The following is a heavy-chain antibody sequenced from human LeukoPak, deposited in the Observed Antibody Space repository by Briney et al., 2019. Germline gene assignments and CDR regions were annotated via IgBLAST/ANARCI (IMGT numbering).Heavy chain of an antibody. V-gene: IGHV1-18*01. CDR3: ARGRRYSSSTSCSNDAFDI. CDR2: ISAYNGNT. CDR1: GYTFTSYG. J-gene: IGHJ3*02. Sequence: AASVKVSCKASGYTFTSYGISWVRQAPGQGLEWMGWISAYNGNTNYAQKFQGRVTITADESTSTAYMELSSLRSEDTAVYYCARGRRYSSSTSCSNDAFDIWGQGTMVTVSS. D-gene: IGHD2-2*01.